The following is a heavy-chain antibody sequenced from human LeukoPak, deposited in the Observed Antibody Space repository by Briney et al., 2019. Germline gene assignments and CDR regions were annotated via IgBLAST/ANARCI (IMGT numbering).Heavy chain of an antibody. D-gene: IGHD3-10*01. V-gene: IGHV1-46*01. Sequence: GASVKVSCKASGYTFTSSYMHWVRQAPGQGLEWRGIVNPSGGSTSYAKKFQGRVTMTSDTSTSTVYMELSSLRSEDTAVYYCARGYGSGRYYYGMDVWGKGTTVTVSS. CDR2: VNPSGGST. CDR1: GYTFTSSY. J-gene: IGHJ6*04. CDR3: ARGYGSGRYYYGMDV.